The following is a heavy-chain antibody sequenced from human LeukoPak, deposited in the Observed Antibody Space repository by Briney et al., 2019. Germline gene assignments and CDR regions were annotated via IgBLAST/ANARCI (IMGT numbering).Heavy chain of an antibody. CDR2: ISAYNGNT. CDR1: GYTFTSYG. Sequence: ASVKVSCKASGYTFTSYGISWVRQAPGQGLEWMGWISAYNGNTNYAQKLQGRVTMTTDTSTSTAYMELRSLRSDDTAVYYCAGDLAGNYYSSSWYGYYYYYMDVWGKGTTVTVSS. J-gene: IGHJ6*03. CDR3: AGDLAGNYYSSSWYGYYYYYMDV. D-gene: IGHD6-13*01. V-gene: IGHV1-18*01.